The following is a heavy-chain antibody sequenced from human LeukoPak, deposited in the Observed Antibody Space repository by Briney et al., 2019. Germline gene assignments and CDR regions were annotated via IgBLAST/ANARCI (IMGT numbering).Heavy chain of an antibody. D-gene: IGHD3-3*01. Sequence: GGSLRLSCAASGFTFSDYYMSWIRQAPGKGLEWVSYISSSGSTIYYADSVKGRFTISRDNAKNSLYLQINSLRAEDTAVYYCARGYGFWSGYLDWFDPWGQGTLVTVSS. CDR1: GFTFSDYY. J-gene: IGHJ5*02. CDR2: ISSSGSTI. CDR3: ARGYGFWSGYLDWFDP. V-gene: IGHV3-11*04.